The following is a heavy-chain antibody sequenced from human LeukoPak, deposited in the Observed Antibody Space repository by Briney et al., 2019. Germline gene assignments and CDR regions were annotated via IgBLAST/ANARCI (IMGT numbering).Heavy chain of an antibody. J-gene: IGHJ3*02. Sequence: QPGGSLRLSCTASGSTFSTYTMNWVRQAPGKGLEWVSAISGSGGSTYYADSVKGRFTISSDNSKNTLYLQMNSLRAEDTAVYYCAKGNSSGYYYPDAFDIWGQGTMVTVSS. CDR2: ISGSGGST. CDR3: AKGNSSGYYYPDAFDI. V-gene: IGHV3-23*01. D-gene: IGHD3-22*01. CDR1: GSTFSTYT.